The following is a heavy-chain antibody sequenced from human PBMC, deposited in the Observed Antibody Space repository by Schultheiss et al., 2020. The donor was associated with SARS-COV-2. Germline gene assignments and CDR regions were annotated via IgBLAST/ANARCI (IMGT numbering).Heavy chain of an antibody. J-gene: IGHJ5*02. CDR1: GGSFSDYY. D-gene: IGHD4-11*01. V-gene: IGHV4-34*09. Sequence: SETLSLTCAVYGGSFSDYYWSWIRQPPGKGLEWIGYIYYSGSTNYNPSLKSRVTISVDTSKNQFSLKLSSVTAADTAVYYCAREVRDYSNWFDPWGQGTLVTVSS. CDR2: IYYSGST. CDR3: AREVRDYSNWFDP.